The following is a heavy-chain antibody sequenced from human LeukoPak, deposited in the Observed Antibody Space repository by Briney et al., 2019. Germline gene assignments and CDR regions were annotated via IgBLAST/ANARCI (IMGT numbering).Heavy chain of an antibody. CDR3: ARGHRYSSGWYGNWFDP. J-gene: IGHJ5*02. D-gene: IGHD6-19*01. V-gene: IGHV3-7*01. Sequence: INQDGSEKYDVDSAKGRFTISRDNAKNSLYLQMNSVRAEDTAVYYCARGHRYSSGWYGNWFDPWGQGTLVTVSS. CDR2: INQDGSEK.